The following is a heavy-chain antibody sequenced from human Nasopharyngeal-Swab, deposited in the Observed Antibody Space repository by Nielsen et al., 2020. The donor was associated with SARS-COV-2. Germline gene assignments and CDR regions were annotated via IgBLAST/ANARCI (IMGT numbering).Heavy chain of an antibody. J-gene: IGHJ6*03. CDR3: ARDPKYYYGSGSLTDYYYYYYMDV. CDR2: IWYDGSNK. D-gene: IGHD3-10*01. V-gene: IGHV3-33*01. Sequence: WIRQPPGKGLEWVAVIWYDGSNKYYADSVKGRFTICRDNSKNTLYLQMNSLRAEDTAVYYCARDPKYYYGSGSLTDYYYYYYMDVWGKGTTVTVSS.